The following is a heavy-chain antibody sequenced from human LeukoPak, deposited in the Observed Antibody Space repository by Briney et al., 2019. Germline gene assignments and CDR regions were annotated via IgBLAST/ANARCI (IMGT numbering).Heavy chain of an antibody. CDR3: ARGHPGRLVVSGMGDY. Sequence: ASVKVSCKASGYTFTTYYLHWVRQAPGQGLEWMGWIDPNSGATNYAQKFQGRVTMTRDTSISTAYMELSRLRSDDTAVYYCARGHPGRLVVSGMGDYWGQGTLVTVSS. CDR1: GYTFTTYY. J-gene: IGHJ4*02. D-gene: IGHD3-22*01. V-gene: IGHV1-2*02. CDR2: IDPNSGAT.